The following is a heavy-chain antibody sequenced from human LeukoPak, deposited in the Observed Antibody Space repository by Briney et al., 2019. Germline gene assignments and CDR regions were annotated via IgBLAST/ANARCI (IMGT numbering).Heavy chain of an antibody. D-gene: IGHD4-23*01. CDR3: ATSDDYGGNSGAFDI. V-gene: IGHV1-8*01. J-gene: IGHJ3*02. Sequence: ASVKVSCKASGYTFTSYDINWVRQATGQGLEWMGWMNPNSGNTGYAQKFQGRVTITRDTSASTAYMELSSLRSEDMAVYYCATSDDYGGNSGAFDIWGQGTMVTVSS. CDR2: MNPNSGNT. CDR1: GYTFTSYD.